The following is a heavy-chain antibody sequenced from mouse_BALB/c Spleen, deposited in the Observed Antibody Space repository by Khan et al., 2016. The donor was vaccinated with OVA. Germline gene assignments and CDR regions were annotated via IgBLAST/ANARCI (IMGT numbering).Heavy chain of an antibody. CDR2: INPSNGYT. J-gene: IGHJ3*01. CDR1: GYTFTTYT. CDR3: AIEGAYDRSDGWFSY. Sequence: QVQLQQSGAELARPGASVKMSCKASGYTFTTYTMHWVKQRPGQGLEWIGYINPSNGYTNYNQKFKDKSTLTADKSSSTAYMQLRSLTSDYSAVYYCAIEGAYDRSDGWFSYWGQGTLVTVSA. V-gene: IGHV1-4*01. D-gene: IGHD2-14*01.